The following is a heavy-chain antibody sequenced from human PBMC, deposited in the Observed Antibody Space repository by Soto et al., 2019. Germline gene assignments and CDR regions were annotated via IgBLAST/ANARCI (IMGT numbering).Heavy chain of an antibody. J-gene: IGHJ4*02. D-gene: IGHD5-12*01. CDR2: ISGSGGST. Sequence: EVQMLESGGGLVQPGGSLRLSCAASGFTFSSYAMSWVRQAPGKGLEWVSAISGSGGSTYYADSVKGRFTISRDNSKNTLYLQMNSLRAEDTAVYYCAKGVQRWLQPNDYWGQGTLVTVSS. CDR3: AKGVQRWLQPNDY. CDR1: GFTFSSYA. V-gene: IGHV3-23*01.